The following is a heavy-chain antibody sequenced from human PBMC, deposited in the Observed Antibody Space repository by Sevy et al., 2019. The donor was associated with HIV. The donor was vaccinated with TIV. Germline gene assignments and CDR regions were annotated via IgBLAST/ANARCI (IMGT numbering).Heavy chain of an antibody. CDR1: GFIFNNYW. J-gene: IGHJ5*02. V-gene: IGHV3-7*01. CDR3: ASDYS. Sequence: GGSLRLSCAASGFIFNNYWMTWVRQAPGKGLEWVATIKPDGSEKYYVVSVKGRFTISRDNAKNSLYLQMRSLRVEDMAMYYCASDYSWGQGTLVTVSS. D-gene: IGHD3-10*01. CDR2: IKPDGSEK.